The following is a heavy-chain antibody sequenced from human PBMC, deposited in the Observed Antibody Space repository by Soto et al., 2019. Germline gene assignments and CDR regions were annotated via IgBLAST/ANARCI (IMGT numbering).Heavy chain of an antibody. CDR1: GFTFSSYA. J-gene: IGHJ6*02. CDR3: AKVDGSGSPNRGLYGMDV. D-gene: IGHD3-10*01. V-gene: IGHV3-23*01. Sequence: PGGSLRLSCAASGFTFSSYAMNWVRQAPGKGLEWVSAISGSDGSTYYADSVKGRFTISRDNSKNTLYLQMNSLRAEDTAVYYCAKVDGSGSPNRGLYGMDVWGQGTTVTVSS. CDR2: ISGSDGST.